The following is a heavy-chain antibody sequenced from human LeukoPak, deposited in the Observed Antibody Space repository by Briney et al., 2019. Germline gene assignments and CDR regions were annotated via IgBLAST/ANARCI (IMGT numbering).Heavy chain of an antibody. CDR1: GFTFDDYA. Sequence: GGSLRLSCAASGFTFDDYAMRWVRQAPGKGLEWVSGISWNSGSIGYADSVKGRFTISRDNAKNSLYLQMNSLRAEDTALYYCAKGRYGDYVEPWFDYWGQGTLVTVSS. V-gene: IGHV3-9*01. CDR2: ISWNSGSI. CDR3: AKGRYGDYVEPWFDY. J-gene: IGHJ4*02. D-gene: IGHD4-17*01.